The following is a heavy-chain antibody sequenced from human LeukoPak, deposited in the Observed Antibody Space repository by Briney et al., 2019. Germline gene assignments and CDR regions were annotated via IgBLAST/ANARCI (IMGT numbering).Heavy chain of an antibody. J-gene: IGHJ5*02. CDR3: AKETELELPGTNWFDP. Sequence: GGSLRLSCAASGFTFSSYAMHWVRQAPGKGLEWVAVISYDGSNKYYADSVKGRFTISRDNSKNTLYLQMNSLRAEDTAVYYCAKETELELPGTNWFDPWGQGTLVTVSS. V-gene: IGHV3-30-3*01. CDR2: ISYDGSNK. CDR1: GFTFSSYA. D-gene: IGHD1-7*01.